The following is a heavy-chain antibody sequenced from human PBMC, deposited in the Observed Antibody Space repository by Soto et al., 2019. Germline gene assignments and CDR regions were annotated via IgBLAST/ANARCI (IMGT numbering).Heavy chain of an antibody. D-gene: IGHD5-18*01. CDR1: GYTFYSHS. J-gene: IGHJ6*02. CDR2: ISADNINT. CDR3: ARCIQEDYYYGMAV. V-gene: IGHV1-18*01. Sequence: GASVKVSCKASGYTFYSHSISWVRQAPGQGLEWMGRISADNINTKYAQKFRGRVTMTTDTSTSTVYMELRNLRSDDTAVYYCARCIQEDYYYGMAVWGQRTTVTVSS.